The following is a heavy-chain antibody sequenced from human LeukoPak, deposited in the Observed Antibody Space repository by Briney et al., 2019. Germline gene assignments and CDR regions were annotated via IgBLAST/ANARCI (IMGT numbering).Heavy chain of an antibody. CDR1: GFTFSSYA. D-gene: IGHD4-17*01. Sequence: GGSLRLSCAASGFTFSSYAMSWVRQAPGKGLEWVSAISGSGGSTYYADSVKGRFTISRDNSKNTLYMQMNSLRAEDTAVYYCAKPKDYGDYESWGQGTLVTVSS. CDR2: ISGSGGST. CDR3: AKPKDYGDYES. V-gene: IGHV3-23*01. J-gene: IGHJ4*02.